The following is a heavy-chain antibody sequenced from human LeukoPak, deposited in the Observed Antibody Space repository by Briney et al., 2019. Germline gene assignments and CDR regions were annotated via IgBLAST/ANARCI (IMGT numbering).Heavy chain of an antibody. J-gene: IGHJ5*02. D-gene: IGHD6-13*01. Sequence: GGSLRLSCAASGFTFSSYWMSWVRQAPGKGLEWVANIKQGGREKYYVDSVKGRFTISRDNAKNSLYLQMNSLRAEDTAVYYCAREISSWYRSEGRFDPWGQGTLVTVSS. CDR3: AREISSWYRSEGRFDP. CDR2: IKQGGREK. CDR1: GFTFSSYW. V-gene: IGHV3-7*01.